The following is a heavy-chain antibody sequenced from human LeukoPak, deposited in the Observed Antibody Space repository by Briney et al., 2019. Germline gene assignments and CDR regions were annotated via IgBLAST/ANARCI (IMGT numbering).Heavy chain of an antibody. CDR3: ARGGRKDGYPFS. CDR2: ISSSSSYI. J-gene: IGHJ4*02. Sequence: GGSLRLSCAASGFAFSSYSMNWVRQAPGKGLEWVSSISSSSSYIYYADSVKGRFTISRDNAKNSLYLQMNSLRAEDTAVYYCARGGRKDGYPFSWGQGTLVTVSS. D-gene: IGHD5-24*01. V-gene: IGHV3-21*01. CDR1: GFAFSSYS.